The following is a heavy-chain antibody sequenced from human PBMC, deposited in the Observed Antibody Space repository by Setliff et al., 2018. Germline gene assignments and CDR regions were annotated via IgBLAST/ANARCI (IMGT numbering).Heavy chain of an antibody. J-gene: IGHJ4*02. V-gene: IGHV3-33*08. D-gene: IGHD2-15*01. CDR1: GFTFSSYR. CDR2: IWDDGGNK. CDR3: ARTCSGSGCYAGLES. Sequence: GSLRLSCAASGFTFSSYRMHWVRQAPGKGLEWVAVIWDDGGNKYHADSVKGRFAISRDNSKNTLYLQMNSLRPEDTAVYYCARTCSGSGCYAGLESWGQGTQVTVS.